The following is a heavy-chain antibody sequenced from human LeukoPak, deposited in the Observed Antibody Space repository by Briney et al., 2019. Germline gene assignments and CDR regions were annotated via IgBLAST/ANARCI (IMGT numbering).Heavy chain of an antibody. Sequence: ASVKVSCKASGYTFTGYYMHWVRQAPGQGLEWVGWIIPNSGGTNYAQKFQGRVTMTRDTSISTDYMELSRLRSDDTAKYYCARDLLKDYYEYYMDDWGQGTTVTVSS. CDR3: ARDLLKDYYEYYMDD. CDR2: IIPNSGGT. V-gene: IGHV1-2*02. CDR1: GYTFTGYY. J-gene: IGHJ6*03.